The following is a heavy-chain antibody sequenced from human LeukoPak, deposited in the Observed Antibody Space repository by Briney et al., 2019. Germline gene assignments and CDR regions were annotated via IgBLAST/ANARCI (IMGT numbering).Heavy chain of an antibody. CDR3: ARGLNWANFDY. J-gene: IGHJ4*02. V-gene: IGHV4-39*07. CDR1: GDSISSGSYY. Sequence: SETLSLTCIVSGDSISSGSYYWSWIRQPPGKGLEWIGEINHSGSTNYNPSLKSRVTISVDTSKNQFSLKLSSVTAADTAVYYCARGLNWANFDYWGQGTLVTVSS. D-gene: IGHD7-27*01. CDR2: INHSGST.